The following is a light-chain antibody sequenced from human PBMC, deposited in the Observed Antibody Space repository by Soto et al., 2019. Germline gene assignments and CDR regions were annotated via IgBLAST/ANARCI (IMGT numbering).Light chain of an antibody. J-gene: IGLJ3*02. CDR2: EVN. V-gene: IGLV2-23*02. CDR1: SSDVGGYDR. CDR3: CSSVGSPNWV. Sequence: QSALTQPASVSGSPGQSIAISCTGTSSDVGGYDRVSWYQQHPDKAPTLMIYEVNKRPSGVSSRFSGSKSGNTASLTISGLQAEDEADYHCCSSVGSPNWVFGGGTKVTVL.